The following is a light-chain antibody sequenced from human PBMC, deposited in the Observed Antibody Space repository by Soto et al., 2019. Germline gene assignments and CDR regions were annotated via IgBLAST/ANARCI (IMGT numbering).Light chain of an antibody. Sequence: DIQMTQSPSNLSASVGDRVTITCRASQSINTWLDWYQQKPGKAPKLLIYKASSLGSGVPSRFSGSGSGTDFTLTISSLQPDDFAIYYCQQYNSHARYTFGQGTKLEIK. V-gene: IGKV1-5*03. CDR2: KAS. CDR1: QSINTW. CDR3: QQYNSHARYT. J-gene: IGKJ2*01.